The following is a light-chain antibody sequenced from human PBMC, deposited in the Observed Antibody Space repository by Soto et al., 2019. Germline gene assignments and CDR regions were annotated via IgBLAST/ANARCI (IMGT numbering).Light chain of an antibody. CDR1: QSVSSN. J-gene: IGKJ1*01. CDR2: GAS. CDR3: QQYNNWPGT. Sequence: EIVMTQSPATLSVSPGDRATLSCRASQSVSSNLAWYQQRPGQAPRLLIYGASTRATGIPARFSGRGSGTEFTLTISSLQSEDFGVYYCQQYNNWPGTFGQGTKVDIK. V-gene: IGKV3-15*01.